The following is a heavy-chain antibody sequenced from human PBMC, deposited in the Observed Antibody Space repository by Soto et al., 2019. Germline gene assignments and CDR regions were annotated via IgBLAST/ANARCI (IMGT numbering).Heavy chain of an antibody. Sequence: GGSLRLSCAASGSTFSGYGMHWVRQAPGKGLEWVAVISYDGSNKYYADSVKGRFTISRDNSKNTLYLQMNSLRAEDTAVYYCAKDRRWPQGYYFDYWGQGTLVTVSS. CDR1: GSTFSGYG. CDR2: ISYDGSNK. J-gene: IGHJ4*02. V-gene: IGHV3-30*18. CDR3: AKDRRWPQGYYFDY. D-gene: IGHD6-13*01.